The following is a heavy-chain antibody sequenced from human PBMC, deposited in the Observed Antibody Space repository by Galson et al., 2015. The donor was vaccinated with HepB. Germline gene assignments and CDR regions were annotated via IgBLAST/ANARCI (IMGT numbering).Heavy chain of an antibody. V-gene: IGHV3-48*01. CDR2: ISSSSSTI. J-gene: IGHJ6*03. Sequence: SLRLSCAASGFTFSSYSMNWVRQAPGKGLEWVSYISSSSSTIYYADSAKGRFTISRDNAKNSLYLQMNSLRAEDTAVYYCARAGRSRALYYYYMDVWGKGTTVTVSS. CDR3: ARAGRSRALYYYYMDV. CDR1: GFTFSSYS. D-gene: IGHD4-17*01.